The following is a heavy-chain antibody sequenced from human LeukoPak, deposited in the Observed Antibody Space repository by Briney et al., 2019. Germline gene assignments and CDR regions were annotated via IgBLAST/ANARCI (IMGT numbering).Heavy chain of an antibody. D-gene: IGHD4-23*01. V-gene: IGHV3-23*01. CDR2: ISGSGSST. CDR1: GFTFSTYA. CDR3: ARDRSYGGNFWFDP. Sequence: GGSLRLSCAASGFTFSTYAMGWVRQAPGKGLEWVSAISGSGSSTYYADSVKGRFTISRDNSKNTLYLQMNSLRAEDTAVYYCARDRSYGGNFWFDPWGQGTLVTVSS. J-gene: IGHJ5*02.